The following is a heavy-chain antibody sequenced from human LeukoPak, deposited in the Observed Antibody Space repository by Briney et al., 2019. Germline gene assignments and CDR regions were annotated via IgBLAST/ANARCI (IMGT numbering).Heavy chain of an antibody. CDR3: ARDRPKTAASSGSYFGALGDAFDI. CDR1: GYTFTGYY. CDR2: INPNSGGT. V-gene: IGHV1-2*02. D-gene: IGHD1-26*01. J-gene: IGHJ3*02. Sequence: GASVKVSCKSSGYTFTGYYMHWVRQAPGQGLEWMGWINPNSGGTNYAQKFQGRVTMTRDTSISTAYMELSRLRSDDTAVYYCARDRPKTAASSGSYFGALGDAFDIWGQGTMVTVSS.